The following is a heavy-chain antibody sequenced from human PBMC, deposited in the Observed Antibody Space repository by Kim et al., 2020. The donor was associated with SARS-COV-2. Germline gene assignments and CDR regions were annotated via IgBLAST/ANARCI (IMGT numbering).Heavy chain of an antibody. CDR3: ARHRFGAFDS. Sequence: SETLSLTCTVSGGSIGRSSHYWGWIRQTPGKGLEWIGSIYYTGITYYYLSLKSRVTISADTSKNDFSLRLSSVTAADTAVYYCARHRFGAFDSWGQGTLVTVAS. D-gene: IGHD2-15*01. J-gene: IGHJ4*02. CDR1: GGSIGRSSHY. CDR2: IYYTGIT. V-gene: IGHV4-39*01.